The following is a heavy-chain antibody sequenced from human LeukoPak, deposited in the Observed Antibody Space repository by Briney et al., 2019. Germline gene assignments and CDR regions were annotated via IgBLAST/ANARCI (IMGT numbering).Heavy chain of an antibody. CDR1: GYTFTSYD. Sequence: ASVKVSCKASGYTFTSYDINWVRQATGQGLEWMGIINPSGGSTSYAQKFQGRVTMTRDMSTSTVYMELSSLRSEDTAVYYCARGRVGASTKEYYFDYWGQGTLVTVSS. CDR3: ARGRVGASTKEYYFDY. J-gene: IGHJ4*02. V-gene: IGHV1-46*01. CDR2: INPSGGST. D-gene: IGHD1-26*01.